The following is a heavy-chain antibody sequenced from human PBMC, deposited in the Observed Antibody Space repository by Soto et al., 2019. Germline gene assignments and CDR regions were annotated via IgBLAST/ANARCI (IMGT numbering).Heavy chain of an antibody. CDR3: ARDLPWDDSSGTLDY. V-gene: IGHV6-1*01. CDR1: GDSVSSNSAA. J-gene: IGHJ4*02. Sequence: KQSQPLSLTCAISGDSVSSNSAAWHWIRQSPSRGLEWLGRTYYRSKWYNDYAVSVKSRITINPDTSKNQFSLQLNSVTPEDTAVYYCARDLPWDDSSGTLDYWGQGTLVTVSS. D-gene: IGHD3-22*01. CDR2: TYYRSKWYN.